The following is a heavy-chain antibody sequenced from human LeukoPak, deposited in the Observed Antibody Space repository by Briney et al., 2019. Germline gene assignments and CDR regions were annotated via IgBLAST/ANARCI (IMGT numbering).Heavy chain of an antibody. CDR3: ARERRQQLVPGYFDY. CDR1: GFTFSSYV. D-gene: IGHD6-13*01. J-gene: IGHJ4*02. Sequence: GGSLTLSCAASGFTFSSYVMSWVSQAPGKGLEWVSSITSSSSHIYDADSVKGRFTISRDNAKNSLYLQMNSLRAEDTAVYYCARERRQQLVPGYFDYWGQGTLVTVLS. CDR2: ITSSSSHI. V-gene: IGHV3-21*01.